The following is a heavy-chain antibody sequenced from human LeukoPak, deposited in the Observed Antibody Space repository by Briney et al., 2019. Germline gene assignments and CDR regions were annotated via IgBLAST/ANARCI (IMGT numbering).Heavy chain of an antibody. V-gene: IGHV4-34*01. Sequence: SETLSLTCAVYGGSFSGYYWSWIRQPPGKGLEWIGEINHSGSTNYNPSLKSRVTISVDTSKNQFSLKLSSVTAADTAVYYCATLNYDYVWGRSGYWGQGTLVTVSS. CDR1: GGSFSGYY. J-gene: IGHJ4*02. CDR3: ATLNYDYVWGRSGY. CDR2: INHSGST. D-gene: IGHD3-16*01.